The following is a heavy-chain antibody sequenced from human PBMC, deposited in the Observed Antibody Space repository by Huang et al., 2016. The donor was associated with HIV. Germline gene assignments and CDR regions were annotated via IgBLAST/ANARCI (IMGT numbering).Heavy chain of an antibody. CDR3: ARAALVNNQYFDY. J-gene: IGHJ4*02. CDR2: SSPIFGTT. D-gene: IGHD5-18*01. Sequence: VQLIQSGAEVKKTGSSVRVSCRASEGTFSSYSIGWMRQAPGQGLEWMGGSSPIFGTTTYAQKFQGRVSIAADESTSTAYMDLNSLRSEDTAVYYCARAALVNNQYFDYWGQGTLVTVSS. CDR1: EGTFSSYS. V-gene: IGHV1-69*13.